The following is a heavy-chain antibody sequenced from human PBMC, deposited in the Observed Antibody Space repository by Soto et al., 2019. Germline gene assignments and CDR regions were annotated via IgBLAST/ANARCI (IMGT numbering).Heavy chain of an antibody. Sequence: EVQLLESGGGVVQPGGSLRLSCAASGFTFSSYAMSWVRQAPGKGLEWVSAISGSGGSTYYADSVKGRFTISRDNYKNTLYLQMNSLRAEDTAVYYCAKVSYYDILTGCDYWGQGTLVTVSS. J-gene: IGHJ4*02. CDR3: AKVSYYDILTGCDY. V-gene: IGHV3-23*01. D-gene: IGHD3-9*01. CDR1: GFTFSSYA. CDR2: ISGSGGST.